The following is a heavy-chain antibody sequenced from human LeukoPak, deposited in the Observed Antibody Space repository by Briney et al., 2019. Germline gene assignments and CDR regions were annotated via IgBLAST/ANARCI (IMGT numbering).Heavy chain of an antibody. CDR1: GGSIRSLGYS. V-gene: IGHV4-39*07. D-gene: IGHD5-12*01. CDR3: ARSVSAYAGRGWFDP. CDR2: MYYTGTT. J-gene: IGHJ5*02. Sequence: SETLSLTCSVSGGSIRSLGYSWGRIREPPGKGLEGIASMYYTGTTYYNPSLKSRVTMSVDTSKNQFSLNLTSVTAADTAVFYCARSVSAYAGRGWFDPWGQGTLVTVSS.